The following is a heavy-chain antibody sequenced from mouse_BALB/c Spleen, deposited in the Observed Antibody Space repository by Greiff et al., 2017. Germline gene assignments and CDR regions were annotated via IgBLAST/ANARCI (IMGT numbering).Heavy chain of an antibody. D-gene: IGHD4-1*01. Sequence: EVQVVESGGGLVQPGGSLKLSCAASGFTFSSYTMSWVRQTPEKRLEWVAYISNGGGSTYYPDTVKGRFTISRDNAKNTLYLQMSSLKSEDTAMYYCARNWDGFDYWGQGTTLTVSS. J-gene: IGHJ2*01. V-gene: IGHV5-12-2*01. CDR3: ARNWDGFDY. CDR1: GFTFSSYT. CDR2: ISNGGGST.